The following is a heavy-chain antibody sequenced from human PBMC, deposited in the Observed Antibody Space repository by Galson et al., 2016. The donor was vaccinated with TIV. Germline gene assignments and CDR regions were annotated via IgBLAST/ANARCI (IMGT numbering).Heavy chain of an antibody. D-gene: IGHD1-26*01. Sequence: SLRLSCADSRSTFSSSWMNWVRQAPGKGLEWVAVIWYDGTNTHYADSVKGRFTISKDNSENTLNLQMNTLRAEDTAAYYCARTGANTLYSGGYGDDDGFDFWGQGTMVTVSS. CDR3: ARTGANTLYSGGYGDDDGFDF. J-gene: IGHJ3*01. CDR2: IWYDGTNT. V-gene: IGHV3-33*08. CDR1: RSTFSSSW.